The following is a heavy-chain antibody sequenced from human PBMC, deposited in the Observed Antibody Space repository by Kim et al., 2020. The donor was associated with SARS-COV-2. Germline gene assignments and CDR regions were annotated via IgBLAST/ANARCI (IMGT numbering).Heavy chain of an antibody. D-gene: IGHD7-27*01. J-gene: IGHJ6*02. Sequence: GGSLRLSCAASGFTFSSHAMSWVRQAPGKGLEWVSASGSGGSTYYADSMKGRFTISRDNSKNTLYLQMNSLRAEDTALYYCAKATGLGVYYHAMDVWGQGTTVTVSS. CDR1: GFTFSSHA. V-gene: IGHV3-23*01. CDR2: SGSGGST. CDR3: AKATGLGVYYHAMDV.